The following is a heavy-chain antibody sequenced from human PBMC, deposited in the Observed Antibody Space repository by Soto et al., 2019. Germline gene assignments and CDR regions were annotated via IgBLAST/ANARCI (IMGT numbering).Heavy chain of an antibody. D-gene: IGHD3-10*02. Sequence: AAETLSLSSNFSVGSISSGRYSSSWIRKHRGKGLEWIGYSYYSGSAYYNPSLKSRVTISVDTSKNQFSLNFRSVTAADSGVYYCAKSVRDDVRRSDLDHWGQGTMVTVSP. CDR1: VGSISSGRYS. J-gene: IGHJ4*02. CDR3: AKSVRDDVRRSDLDH. V-gene: IGHV4-31*03. CDR2: SYYSGSA.